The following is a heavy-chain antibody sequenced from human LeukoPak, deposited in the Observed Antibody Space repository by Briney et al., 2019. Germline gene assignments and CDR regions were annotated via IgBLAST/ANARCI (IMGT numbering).Heavy chain of an antibody. V-gene: IGHV4-34*01. CDR1: GGSFSGYY. CDR2: INHSGST. CDR3: ARGPVTKV. D-gene: IGHD4-17*01. J-gene: IGHJ4*02. Sequence: SETLSLTCAVYGGSFSGYYWSWIRQPPGKGLEWIGEINHSGSTNYNPSLKGRVTISVDTSKDQFSLKLSSVTAADTAVYYCARGPVTKVWGQGTLVTVSS.